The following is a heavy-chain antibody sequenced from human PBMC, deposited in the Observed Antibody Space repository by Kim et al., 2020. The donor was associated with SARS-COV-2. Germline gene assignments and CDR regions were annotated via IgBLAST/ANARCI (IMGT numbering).Heavy chain of an antibody. V-gene: IGHV3-23*01. J-gene: IGHJ6*02. CDR2: ISGSGGST. Sequence: GGSLRLSCAASGFTFSSYAMSWVRQAPGKGLEWVSAISGSGGSTYYADSVKGRFTISRDNSKNTLYLQMNSLRAEDTAVYYCAKLFSSVAGQHLDRSSWYQDYYYYGMDVWGQGTTVTVSS. CDR1: GFTFSSYA. D-gene: IGHD6-13*01. CDR3: AKLFSSVAGQHLDRSSWYQDYYYYGMDV.